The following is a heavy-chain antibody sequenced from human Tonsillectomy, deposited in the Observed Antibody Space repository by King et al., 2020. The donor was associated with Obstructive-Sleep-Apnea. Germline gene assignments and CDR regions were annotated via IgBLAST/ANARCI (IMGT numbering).Heavy chain of an antibody. V-gene: IGHV4-30-4*01. CDR2: IFYSGST. CDR1: GGSIRSGDYY. D-gene: IGHD3-10*01. CDR3: ARSITIVRGVIDWFDP. J-gene: IGHJ5*02. Sequence: VPLQESGPGLVKPSQTLSLTCTVSGGSIRSGDYYWSWIRQPPGKGLEWIGYIFYSGSTYYNPSLESRVTISVDTSKNQFSLKLSSVTAADTAVYYCARSITIVRGVIDWFDPWGQGILVTVSS.